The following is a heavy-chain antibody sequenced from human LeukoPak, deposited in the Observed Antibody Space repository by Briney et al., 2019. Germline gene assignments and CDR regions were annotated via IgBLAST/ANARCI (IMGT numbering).Heavy chain of an antibody. Sequence: GGSLRLSCAASGFTFSSYAMNWVRQAPGKGLEWVSAISGSGGSTYYADSVKGRFTISRDNSKNTLYLQMNSLRAEDTAVYYCAKDGMVRGVKPYYFDYWGQGTLVTVSS. CDR1: GFTFSSYA. J-gene: IGHJ4*02. V-gene: IGHV3-23*01. CDR2: ISGSGGST. D-gene: IGHD3-10*01. CDR3: AKDGMVRGVKPYYFDY.